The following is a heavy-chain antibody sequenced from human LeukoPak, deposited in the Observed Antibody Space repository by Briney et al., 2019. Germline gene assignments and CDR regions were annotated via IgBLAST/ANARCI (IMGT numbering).Heavy chain of an antibody. V-gene: IGHV1-8*01. CDR1: GYTFTSYD. Sequence: ASVKVSCKASGYTFTSYDINWVRQATGQGLEWMGWMNPNSGNTGYAQKFQGRVTMTRNTSISTAYMELSSLRSEDMAVYYCARSDRSDFYFDYWGQGTLVTVSS. CDR3: ARSDRSDFYFDY. J-gene: IGHJ4*02. CDR2: MNPNSGNT. D-gene: IGHD1-14*01.